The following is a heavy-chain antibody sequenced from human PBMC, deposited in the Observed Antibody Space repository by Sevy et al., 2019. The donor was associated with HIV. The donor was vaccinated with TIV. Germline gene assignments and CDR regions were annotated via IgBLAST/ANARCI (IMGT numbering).Heavy chain of an antibody. CDR2: FDPEDGET. D-gene: IGHD2-15*01. CDR1: GYTLTELS. J-gene: IGHJ4*02. CDR3: ATASHCSGGSCYPIEYPKFDY. V-gene: IGHV1-24*01. Sequence: ASVKVSCKVSGYTLTELSMHWVRQAPGKGLEWMGGFDPEDGETIYAQKFQGRVTMTEDTSTDTAYMELSSLRSEDTAVYYCATASHCSGGSCYPIEYPKFDYWGQGTLVTVSS.